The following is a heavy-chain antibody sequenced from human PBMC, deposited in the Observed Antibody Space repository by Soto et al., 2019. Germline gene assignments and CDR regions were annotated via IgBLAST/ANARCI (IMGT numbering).Heavy chain of an antibody. D-gene: IGHD2-2*02. CDR1: GGSISSSSYY. CDR3: ARPKLYVTPHSWFDP. CDR2: IYYSGST. Sequence: SETLSLTCTVSGGSISSSSYYWGWIRQPPGKGLEWIGSIYYSGSTYYNPSLKSRVTISVDTSKNQFSLKLSSVTAADTAVYYCARPKLYVTPHSWFDPWGQGTLVTVSS. J-gene: IGHJ5*02. V-gene: IGHV4-39*01.